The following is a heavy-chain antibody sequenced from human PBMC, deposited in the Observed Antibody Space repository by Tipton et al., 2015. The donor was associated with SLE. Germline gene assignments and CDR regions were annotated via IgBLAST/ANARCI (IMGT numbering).Heavy chain of an antibody. J-gene: IGHJ4*02. V-gene: IGHV4-38-2*02. CDR3: ARGSSTHYYDSSGYSHYFDY. CDR2: IYHSGST. CDR1: GYSISSGYY. Sequence: TLSLTCTVSGYSISSGYYWGWIRQPPGKGLEWIGTIYHSGSTYYNPSLKSRVTISVDTSKNQFSLKLSSVTAADTAVYYCARGSSTHYYDSSGYSHYFDYWGQGTLVTVSS. D-gene: IGHD3-22*01.